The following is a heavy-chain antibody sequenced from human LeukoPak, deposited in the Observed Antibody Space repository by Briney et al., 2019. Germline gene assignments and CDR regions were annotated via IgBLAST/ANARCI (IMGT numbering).Heavy chain of an antibody. CDR2: ISSSSNYI. J-gene: IGHJ3*02. D-gene: IGHD5-12*01. Sequence: GGSLRLSCAASGFTFSSYTMNWVRQAPGKGLEWVSSISSSSNYIYYADSVKGRFTIFRDNAKNSLFLQMNSPRAEDTAVYYCARLSGYEKGYVFDIWGQGTMVTVSS. CDR1: GFTFSSYT. V-gene: IGHV3-21*01. CDR3: ARLSGYEKGYVFDI.